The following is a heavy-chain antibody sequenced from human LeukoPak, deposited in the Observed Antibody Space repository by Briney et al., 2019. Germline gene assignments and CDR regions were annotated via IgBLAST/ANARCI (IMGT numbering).Heavy chain of an antibody. D-gene: IGHD6-19*01. J-gene: IGHJ4*02. Sequence: GGSLTLSCAASGFTFSSYAMSWVRQAPGKGLEWVSLFSDSAGGTYYADSVKGRFTISRDNSKNTLYLQMNSLRVEDAAIYYCAKQLHSSAWDYFDYWGQGTLVTVSS. CDR2: FSDSAGGT. CDR1: GFTFSSYA. CDR3: AKQLHSSAWDYFDY. V-gene: IGHV3-23*01.